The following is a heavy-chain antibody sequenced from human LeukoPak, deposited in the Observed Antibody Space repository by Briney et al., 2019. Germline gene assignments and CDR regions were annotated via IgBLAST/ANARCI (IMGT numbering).Heavy chain of an antibody. CDR1: GGSISSYY. CDR2: ISDSGRA. J-gene: IGHJ4*02. V-gene: IGHV4-59*01. Sequence: SETLSLTCTVSGGSISSYYWSWIRQSPGKGLEWIGFISDSGRANHNPSLRSRVTISIDTSKNQLSLKLSSVTAADTAVYSCARGQSVHAWQWDHWGQGTLATVSS. D-gene: IGHD6-19*01. CDR3: ARGQSVHAWQWDH.